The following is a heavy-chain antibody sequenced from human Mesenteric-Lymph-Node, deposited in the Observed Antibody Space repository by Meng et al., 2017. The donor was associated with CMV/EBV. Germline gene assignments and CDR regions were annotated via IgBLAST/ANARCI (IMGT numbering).Heavy chain of an antibody. CDR2: INHSGST. CDR1: GGSFSGYY. CDR3: ARAGGRYSAYSF. J-gene: IGHJ4*02. D-gene: IGHD5-12*01. V-gene: IGHV4-34*01. Sequence: SETLSLTCAVYGGSFSGYYWSWIRQPPGKGLEWIGEINHSGSTNYNPSLKSRVTISVDTSKNQFSLKLSSVTAADTAVYYCARAGGRYSAYSFWGQGTLVTVSS.